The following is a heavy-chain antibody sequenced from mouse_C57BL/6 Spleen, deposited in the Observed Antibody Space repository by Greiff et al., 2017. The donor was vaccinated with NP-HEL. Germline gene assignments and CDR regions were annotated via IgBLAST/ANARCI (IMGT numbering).Heavy chain of an antibody. J-gene: IGHJ3*01. CDR2: IDPSDSET. Sequence: QVQLQQPGAELVRPGSSVKLSCKASGYTFTSYWMHWVKQRPIQGLEWIGNIDPSDSETHYNQKFKDKATLTVAKSSSTAYMQLSSLTSEDSAVYYCARGGYYGSSHQSWFAYWGQGTLVTVSA. CDR3: ARGGYYGSSHQSWFAY. D-gene: IGHD1-1*01. V-gene: IGHV1-52*01. CDR1: GYTFTSYW.